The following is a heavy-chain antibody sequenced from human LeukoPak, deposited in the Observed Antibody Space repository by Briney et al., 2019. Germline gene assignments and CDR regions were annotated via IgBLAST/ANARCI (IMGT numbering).Heavy chain of an antibody. CDR2: ISTSSSYS. Sequence: GGCLRLSCAASGFTFSDYYMSWISQAPGKGLEWVSYISTSSSYSNYADSVKGRFTISRDNAKNSLYLQMNSLRAEDTAVYYCARVPYSSRWYYFDQWGQGTLVTVSS. CDR1: GFTFSDYY. CDR3: ARVPYSSRWYYFDQ. D-gene: IGHD6-13*01. V-gene: IGHV3-11*05. J-gene: IGHJ4*02.